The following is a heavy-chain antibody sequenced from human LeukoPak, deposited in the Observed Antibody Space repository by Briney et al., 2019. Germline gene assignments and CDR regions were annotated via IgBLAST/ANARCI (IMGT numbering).Heavy chain of an antibody. Sequence: ASVKVSCKASGYTFTSYGISWVRQAPGQGLEWMGCISAYNGNTNYAQKLQGRVTMTTDTSTSTAYMELRSLRSDDTAVYYCARCKRWGSYKANDAFDIWGQGTMVTVSS. D-gene: IGHD1-26*01. CDR1: GYTFTSYG. CDR3: ARCKRWGSYKANDAFDI. V-gene: IGHV1-18*01. J-gene: IGHJ3*02. CDR2: ISAYNGNT.